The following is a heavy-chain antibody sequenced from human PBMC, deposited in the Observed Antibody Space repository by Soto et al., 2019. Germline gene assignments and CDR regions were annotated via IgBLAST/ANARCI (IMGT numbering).Heavy chain of an antibody. J-gene: IGHJ4*02. D-gene: IGHD2-8*02. V-gene: IGHV4-59*12. CDR1: GGSISPYY. CDR2: IYYGGST. Sequence: PSETLSLTCTVAGGSISPYYWSWIRQPPGKGLEWVGYIYYGGSTSYNPSLKSRVTISVDTSKNQFSLKLTSVTAADTAVYYCARDKITGLFAYWGQGTLVTVSS. CDR3: ARDKITGLFAY.